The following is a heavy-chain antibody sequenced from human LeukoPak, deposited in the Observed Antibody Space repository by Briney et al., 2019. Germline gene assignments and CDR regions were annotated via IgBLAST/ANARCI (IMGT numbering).Heavy chain of an antibody. J-gene: IGHJ4*02. Sequence: SETLSLICTVSGGSISSTGYYWGWVRQPPGKGLEWIASIYYSGSTYYSPSLKSRVTISVDTSKNQFSLRLSSVTAADTAVYYCARHSRNTFGVVVVPYYFDYWGQGTLVTVSS. CDR2: IYYSGST. V-gene: IGHV4-39*01. D-gene: IGHD3-16*02. CDR3: ARHSRNTFGVVVVPYYFDY. CDR1: GGSISSTGYY.